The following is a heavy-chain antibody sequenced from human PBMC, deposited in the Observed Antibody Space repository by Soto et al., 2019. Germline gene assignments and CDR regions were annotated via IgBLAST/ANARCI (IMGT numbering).Heavy chain of an antibody. CDR3: ARGNHRWLQLWYFDL. Sequence: QVQLVQSGAEVKKPGSSVKVSCKASGGTFSNYPISWVRPAPGQGLEWMGGIIPIFGTVTYAQKFQGRVTITADESSSTAYMELSSLRSEDTAVYYCARGNHRWLQLWYFDLWGRGTLVTVSS. D-gene: IGHD5-12*01. CDR1: GGTFSNYP. CDR2: IIPIFGTV. J-gene: IGHJ2*01. V-gene: IGHV1-69*12.